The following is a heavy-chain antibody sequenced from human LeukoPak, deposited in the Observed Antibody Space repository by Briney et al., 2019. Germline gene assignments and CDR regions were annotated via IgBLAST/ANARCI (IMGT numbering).Heavy chain of an antibody. D-gene: IGHD6-19*01. J-gene: IGHJ4*02. V-gene: IGHV3-30*18. CDR1: GFTFRSYG. Sequence: PGGSLRLSCAASGFTFRSYGMHWVHQAPGKGLEWVAVISYDGSNKYYADSVKGRFTISRDNSKNTLYLQMNSLRAEDTAVYYCAKGRSGWQNPFDYWGQGTLVTVSS. CDR2: ISYDGSNK. CDR3: AKGRSGWQNPFDY.